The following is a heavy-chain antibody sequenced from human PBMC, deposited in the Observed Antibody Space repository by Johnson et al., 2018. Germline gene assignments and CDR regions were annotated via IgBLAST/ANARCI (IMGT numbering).Heavy chain of an antibody. CDR2: ISWDGGST. Sequence: VQLVQSGGVVAQPGGSLRLSCAASGFTFDDYYMHWVRQAPGKGLEWVSLISWDGGSTYCADSVKGRFIISRDNRKNSLYLQMNSLRIEDTALYYCAKDIGAYTSGYSGLSDYYYFTMDVWGQGTTVTVSS. J-gene: IGHJ6*02. D-gene: IGHD5-18*01. CDR3: AKDIGAYTSGYSGLSDYYYFTMDV. CDR1: GFTFDDYY. V-gene: IGHV3-43*01.